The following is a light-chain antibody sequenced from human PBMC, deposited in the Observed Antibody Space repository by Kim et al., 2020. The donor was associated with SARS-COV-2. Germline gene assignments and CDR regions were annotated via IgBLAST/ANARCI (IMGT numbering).Light chain of an antibody. CDR1: QSTISY. V-gene: IGKV1-39*01. CDR2: AAS. Sequence: SASVGDRVTITCRASQSTISYLNWYQQKPGKAPNLLIYAASSLQSGVPSRFSGSGSGTDFTLTISNLQPEDFATYYCQQSYSTPYTFGQGTKLEI. J-gene: IGKJ2*01. CDR3: QQSYSTPYT.